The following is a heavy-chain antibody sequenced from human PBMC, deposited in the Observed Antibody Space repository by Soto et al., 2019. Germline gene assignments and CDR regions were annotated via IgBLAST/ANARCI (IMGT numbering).Heavy chain of an antibody. CDR2: ISYNGGVK. CDR3: AKITSSGAFDV. Sequence: QVQLVESGGGVVQPGKSLRVSCEGSGFSFRSHAIHWVRQPPGKGLEWVTLISYNGGVKSYADSVKGRFTISRDNSKNTVHLQMNSLTPEDPAVYYCAKITSSGAFDVWGQGTLVIVSS. V-gene: IGHV3-30-3*02. J-gene: IGHJ3*01. CDR1: GFSFRSHA.